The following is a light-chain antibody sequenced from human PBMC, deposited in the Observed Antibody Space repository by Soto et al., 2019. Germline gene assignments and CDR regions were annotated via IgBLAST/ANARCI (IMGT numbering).Light chain of an antibody. Sequence: QSALTQPPSASGSPGQSVTISCTGTSSDVGGYNSVSWYQQHPGKAPKLMIYEVTKRPSGVPDRFSGSKSGNTASLTVSGLQAEDGADYYCSSYAGSKNFVLFGGGTQLTVL. J-gene: IGLJ2*01. CDR1: SSDVGGYNS. CDR2: EVT. V-gene: IGLV2-8*01. CDR3: SSYAGSKNFVL.